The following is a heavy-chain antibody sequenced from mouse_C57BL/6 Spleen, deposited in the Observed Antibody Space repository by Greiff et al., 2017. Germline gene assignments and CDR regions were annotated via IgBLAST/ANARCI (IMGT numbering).Heavy chain of an antibody. Sequence: EVKLVESGGGLVKPGGSLKLSCAASGFTFSSYTMSWVRQTPEKRLEWVATISGGGGNTDYPDSVKGRFTISRDNAKNTLYLQMSRLRSEDTALYYCARHAWDGYFDYWGQGTTLTVSS. CDR1: GFTFSSYT. D-gene: IGHD4-1*01. CDR2: ISGGGGNT. CDR3: ARHAWDGYFDY. J-gene: IGHJ2*01. V-gene: IGHV5-9*01.